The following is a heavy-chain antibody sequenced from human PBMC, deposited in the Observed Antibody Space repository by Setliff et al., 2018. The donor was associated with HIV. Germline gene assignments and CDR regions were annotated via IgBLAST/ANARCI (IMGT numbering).Heavy chain of an antibody. D-gene: IGHD3-22*01. Sequence: GASVKVSCKASGGTFSSYAISWVRQAPGQGLEWMGGIIPIFGTANYAQKFQGRVTITTDESTSTAYMELSGLRSDDTAVYYCARDYYDSSGYIFFPGLPDYWGQGTLVTVSS. CDR2: IIPIFGTA. CDR3: ARDYYDSSGYIFFPGLPDY. V-gene: IGHV1-69*05. CDR1: GGTFSSYA. J-gene: IGHJ4*02.